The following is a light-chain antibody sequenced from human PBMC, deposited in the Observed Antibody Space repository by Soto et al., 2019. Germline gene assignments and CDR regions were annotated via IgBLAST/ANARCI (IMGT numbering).Light chain of an antibody. Sequence: IVLKQSPGTRSWSAMEVASVCVMGSQSVSSSYLAWYEQKPGQAPRLLIYDASNRATGIPARFSGSGSGTDFTLTISSLEPQDFAIYYCQQRSNWPWTFGQGTKVDIK. CDR3: QQRSNWPWT. CDR2: DAS. V-gene: IGKV3D-20*02. J-gene: IGKJ1*01. CDR1: QSVSSSY.